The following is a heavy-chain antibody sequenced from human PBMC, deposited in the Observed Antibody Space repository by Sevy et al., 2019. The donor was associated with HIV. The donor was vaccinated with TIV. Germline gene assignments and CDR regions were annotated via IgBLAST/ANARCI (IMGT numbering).Heavy chain of an antibody. J-gene: IGHJ5*02. CDR3: VRDKEVGASILDA. Sequence: GGSLRLSCVASGFNFSNFWMSWVRQAPGKGLECVADIKQDGSEAYYVDSVKGRFTISRDNAKNSLYLQMNSLRDEDTAMYFCVRDKEVGASILDAWGQGTPVTVSS. CDR2: IKQDGSEA. V-gene: IGHV3-7*03. CDR1: GFNFSNFW. D-gene: IGHD1-26*01.